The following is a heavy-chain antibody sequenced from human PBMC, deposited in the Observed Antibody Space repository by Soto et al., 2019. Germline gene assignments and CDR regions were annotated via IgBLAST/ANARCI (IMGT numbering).Heavy chain of an antibody. CDR1: GFTFRTFT. V-gene: IGHV3-23*01. Sequence: PGGSLRLSCAASGFTFRTFTMNWVRQAPGKGPEWVSGIIGGDGDKFYSDSVKGRFTISRDNSKDMLFLQMSSLRVDDTAVYYCAKDRDPDGIWTFDSWGQGTLVTVSS. CDR3: AKDRDPDGIWTFDS. CDR2: IIGGDGDK. D-gene: IGHD3-9*01. J-gene: IGHJ5*01.